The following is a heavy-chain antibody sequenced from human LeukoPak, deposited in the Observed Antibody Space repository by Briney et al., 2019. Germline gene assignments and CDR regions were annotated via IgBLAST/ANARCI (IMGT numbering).Heavy chain of an antibody. D-gene: IGHD4-11*01. Sequence: PGGSLRLSCAASGFTFSSYWMSWVRQAPGKGLEWVANMDLDGSEKYYVDSVKGRFTISRDNAKNSLYLQMNSLRAEDKAVYYCAREDHSKYEYWRQGTLLTVSS. J-gene: IGHJ4*02. CDR3: AREDHSKYEY. CDR1: GFTFSSYW. CDR2: MDLDGSEK. V-gene: IGHV3-7*01.